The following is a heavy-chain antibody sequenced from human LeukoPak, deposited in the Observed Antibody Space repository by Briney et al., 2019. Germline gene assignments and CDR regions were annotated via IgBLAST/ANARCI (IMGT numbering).Heavy chain of an antibody. D-gene: IGHD5-18*01. CDR3: AHRDIKDSYGHYYFDY. V-gene: IGHV2-5*02. J-gene: IGHJ4*02. CDR1: GFSLGTSGVG. Sequence: SGPTLVNPTQTLTLTCTFSGFSLGTSGVGVGWIRQPPGKALEWLALIYWDDDKRYSPSLKSRLTITKDTSKNQVVLTMTNMDPVDTATYYCAHRDIKDSYGHYYFDYWGQGTLVTVSS. CDR2: IYWDDDK.